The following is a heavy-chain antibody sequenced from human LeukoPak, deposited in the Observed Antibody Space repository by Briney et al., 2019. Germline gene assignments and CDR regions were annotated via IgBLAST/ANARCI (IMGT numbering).Heavy chain of an antibody. V-gene: IGHV3-21*01. J-gene: IGHJ3*02. CDR3: ARAYYYASSGYPPLDAFDI. CDR2: ISSSSSYI. D-gene: IGHD3-22*01. Sequence: GGSLRLSCAASGFTFSSYSMNWVRQAPGKGLEWVSSISSSSSYIYYADSVKGRFTISRDNAKNSLYLPMNSLRAEDTAVYYCARAYYYASSGYPPLDAFDIWGQGTMVTVSS. CDR1: GFTFSSYS.